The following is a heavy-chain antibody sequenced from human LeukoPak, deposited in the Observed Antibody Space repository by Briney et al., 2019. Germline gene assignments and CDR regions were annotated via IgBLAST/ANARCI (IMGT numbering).Heavy chain of an antibody. D-gene: IGHD5-18*01. J-gene: IGHJ4*02. Sequence: GGSLRLSCAVSGFTLSSYAMSWVRQPPGKGREWVSAIRGSCCSPFHAGPVKGRFTTSRDNSKNTLYLQMNSLGAEDAAVYYCAKDRWNSYGGPDYFDYWGEGTLVTVSS. V-gene: IGHV3-23*01. CDR1: GFTLSSYA. CDR2: IRGSCCSP. CDR3: AKDRWNSYGGPDYFDY.